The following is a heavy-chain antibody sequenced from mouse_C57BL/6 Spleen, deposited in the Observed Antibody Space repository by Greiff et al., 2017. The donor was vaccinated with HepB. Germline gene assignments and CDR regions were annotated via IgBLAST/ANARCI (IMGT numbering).Heavy chain of an antibody. CDR2: IYPGSGST. D-gene: IGHD2-2*01. J-gene: IGHJ2*01. Sequence: QVQLQQSGAELVKPGASVKMSCKASGYTFTSYWITWVKQRPGQGLEWIGDIYPGSGSTNYNEKFKSKATRTVDTSSSTAYMQLSSLTSEDSAVYYCARDMVTTGDYWGQGTTLTVSS. V-gene: IGHV1-55*01. CDR3: ARDMVTTGDY. CDR1: GYTFTSYW.